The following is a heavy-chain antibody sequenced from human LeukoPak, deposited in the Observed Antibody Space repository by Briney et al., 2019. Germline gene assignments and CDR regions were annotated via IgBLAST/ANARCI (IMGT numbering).Heavy chain of an antibody. J-gene: IGHJ5*02. CDR1: GGSISSSY. CDR2: IYYSGGT. D-gene: IGHD2-8*01. CDR3: ARDSVYATNWFDP. Sequence: TSETLSLTCTVSGGSISSSYWNWIRQPPGKGLEWIGYIYYSGGTNYNPSLKSRVTLSIDTSKNQFSLKLRSVTAADTAVYYCARDSVYATNWFDPWGQGTLVTVSS. V-gene: IGHV4-59*01.